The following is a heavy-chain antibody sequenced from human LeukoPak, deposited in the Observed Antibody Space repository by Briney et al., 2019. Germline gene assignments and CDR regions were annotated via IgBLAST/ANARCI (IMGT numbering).Heavy chain of an antibody. CDR3: VREGLTGYFDA. CDR1: GFTLRDNF. D-gene: IGHD6-25*01. Sequence: GGSLRLSCAASGFTLRDNFMSWIRQAPGQGLEWVSYISTSGSTTFYADSVRGRFTISRDNAKNSVFLEMTSLRADDTAVYFCVREGLTGYFDAWGQGTLVTVSS. V-gene: IGHV3-11*01. J-gene: IGHJ5*02. CDR2: ISTSGSTT.